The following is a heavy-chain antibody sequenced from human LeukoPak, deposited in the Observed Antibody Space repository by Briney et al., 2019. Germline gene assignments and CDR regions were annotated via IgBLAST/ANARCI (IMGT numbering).Heavy chain of an antibody. CDR1: GGTFSSYA. Sequence: SVKVSCKASGGTFSSYAISWVRQAPGQGLEWMGRIIPIFGTANYAQKFQGRVTITTDESTSTAYMELSSLRSEDTAVYYCARGGGLYYYYYYMDVWGKGTTVTVSS. J-gene: IGHJ6*03. CDR3: ARGGGLYYYYYYMDV. V-gene: IGHV1-69*05. D-gene: IGHD3-22*01. CDR2: IIPIFGTA.